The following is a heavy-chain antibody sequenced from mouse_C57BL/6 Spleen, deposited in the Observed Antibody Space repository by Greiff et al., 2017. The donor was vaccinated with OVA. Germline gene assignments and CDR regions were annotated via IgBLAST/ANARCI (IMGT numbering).Heavy chain of an antibody. J-gene: IGHJ4*01. CDR2: INPNNGGT. V-gene: IGHV1-22*01. D-gene: IGHD1-1*01. Sequence: EVQLQQSGPELVKPGASVKMSCKASGYTFTDYYMHWVKQSPGKSLEWIGYINPNNGGTSYNQKFKGKATLTVNKSSSTAYMELRSLTSEDSAVYYCARDGNYAMDYWGQGTSVTVSS. CDR1: GYTFTDYY. CDR3: ARDGNYAMDY.